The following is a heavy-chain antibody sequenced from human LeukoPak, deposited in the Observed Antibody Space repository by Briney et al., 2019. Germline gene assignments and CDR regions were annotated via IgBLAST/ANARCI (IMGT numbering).Heavy chain of an antibody. CDR1: GFTFSKYT. V-gene: IGHV3-30-3*01. Sequence: GGSLRLSCAASGFTFSKYTVHWVRQAPGKGLAWVAVLSYDGNNEYYADSVKGRSTISRDNSKNTLYLQMNSLRAEDTAVYYCARELTIGWYDFWGQGTLVTVSS. D-gene: IGHD2-2*01. CDR3: ARELTIGWYDF. CDR2: LSYDGNNE. J-gene: IGHJ5*01.